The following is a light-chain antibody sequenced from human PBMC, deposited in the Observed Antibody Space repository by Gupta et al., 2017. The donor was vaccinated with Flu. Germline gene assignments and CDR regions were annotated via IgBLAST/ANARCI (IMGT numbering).Light chain of an antibody. CDR3: SSYTGSSTWV. CDR2: EVS. CDR1: SSDVGGYNY. Sequence: QSALTQPASVSGSPGQSITNSCTGTSSDVGGYNYVSWYQQPPGKAHKLMIYEVSKRPAGVSNRFSGSKSGNTASLTISGLQAEDEADYYCSSYTGSSTWVFGGGTKLTVL. J-gene: IGLJ2*01. V-gene: IGLV2-14*01.